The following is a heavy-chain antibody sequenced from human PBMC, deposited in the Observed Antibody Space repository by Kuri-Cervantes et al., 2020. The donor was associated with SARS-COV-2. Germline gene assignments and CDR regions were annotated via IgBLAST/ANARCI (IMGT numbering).Heavy chain of an antibody. CDR2: IWYDGSNK. CDR3: ARVRYSGCYSLDY. D-gene: IGHD1-26*01. J-gene: IGHJ4*02. CDR1: GFTFSSYS. V-gene: IGHV3-33*08. Sequence: GESLKISCAASGFTFSSYSMKWVRQAPGKGLEWVAVIWYDGSNKYYADPVKGRFTIPRDNSKNILYLQMNSLRDEDTAVYYCARVRYSGCYSLDYWGQGTLVTVSS.